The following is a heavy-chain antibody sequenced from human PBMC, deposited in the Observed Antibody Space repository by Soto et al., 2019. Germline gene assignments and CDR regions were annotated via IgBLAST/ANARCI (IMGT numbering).Heavy chain of an antibody. V-gene: IGHV3-23*01. J-gene: IGHJ4*02. CDR3: AKDPVRYSSTWNAGDF. D-gene: IGHD6-13*01. CDR2: ISGTGSTT. Sequence: EVQLLESGGGLVQPGGSLRLSCAASGFTFSSYVMSWVRQAPGKCLEWVSSISGTGSTTYYADPVKGRFTISRDNSKNTLYLHMNSLRAEDTAVYYCAKDPVRYSSTWNAGDFWGQGTLVTVSS. CDR1: GFTFSSYV.